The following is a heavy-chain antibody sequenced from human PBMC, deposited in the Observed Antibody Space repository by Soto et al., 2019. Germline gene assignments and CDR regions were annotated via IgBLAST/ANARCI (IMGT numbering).Heavy chain of an antibody. V-gene: IGHV3-74*01. J-gene: IGHJ5*02. CDR1: GFSFSDSW. Sequence: EVQVVESGGGLVQPGESLRLSCAASGFSFSDSWMHWVHQAPGKGLMWVSRINSDGSSTNYADSVKGRFTISRDNSRNTLYLQMSSLRAEDTAVYYCARGNQWFDPWGQGTLVTVSS. CDR2: INSDGSST. CDR3: ARGNQWFDP.